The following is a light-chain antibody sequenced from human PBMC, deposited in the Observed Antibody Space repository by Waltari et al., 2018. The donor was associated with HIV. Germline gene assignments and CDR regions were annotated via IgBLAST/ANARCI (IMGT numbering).Light chain of an antibody. Sequence: QSALTQPASVSGSPGQSIPISCTGTTSDVGGYRYVSWYQQHPGKAPKLMIYDVSNRPSGVSNRFSGSKSGNTASLTIPGLQAEDEADYYCSSYTSSSTYVFGTGTKVTVL. J-gene: IGLJ1*01. V-gene: IGLV2-14*03. CDR2: DVS. CDR3: SSYTSSSTYV. CDR1: TSDVGGYRY.